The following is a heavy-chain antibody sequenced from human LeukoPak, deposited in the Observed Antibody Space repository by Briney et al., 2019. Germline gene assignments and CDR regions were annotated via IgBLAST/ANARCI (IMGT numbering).Heavy chain of an antibody. V-gene: IGHV4-34*01. CDR1: GGPFRGYH. Sequence: PSETLSLTCAVYGGPFRGYHWSWIRQPPGKGLEWIGEIYHSGNTKYNPSLKSRVTISVDTSKNQFSLKLSSVTAADTAVYYCARGGGMIEGYYYMDVWGKGTTVTVSS. CDR2: IYHSGNT. D-gene: IGHD3-22*01. CDR3: ARGGGMIEGYYYMDV. J-gene: IGHJ6*03.